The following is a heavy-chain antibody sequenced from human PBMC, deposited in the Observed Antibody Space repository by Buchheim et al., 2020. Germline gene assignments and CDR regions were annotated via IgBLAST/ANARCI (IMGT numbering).Heavy chain of an antibody. J-gene: IGHJ4*02. V-gene: IGHV3-30-3*01. Sequence: QVQLVESGGGVAQPGKSLRLSCAASGLTFSNYPIHWVRQAPGEGLEWVAVISYDGNNKYYADSVKGRFTISRDNAKNTLYLQMHSLRAEDTAVYYCARGGYSHGYGLWYFDYWGQGAL. CDR2: ISYDGNNK. CDR1: GLTFSNYP. D-gene: IGHD5-18*01. CDR3: ARGGYSHGYGLWYFDY.